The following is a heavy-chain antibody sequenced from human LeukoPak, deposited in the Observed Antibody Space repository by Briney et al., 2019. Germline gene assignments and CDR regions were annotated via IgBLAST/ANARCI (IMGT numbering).Heavy chain of an antibody. CDR1: GGSFSGYY. Sequence: SETLSLTCAVYGGSFSGYYWSWIRQPPGKGLEWIGEINHSGSTNYNPSLKSRVTISVDTSKNQFSLKLSSVTAADTAVYYCARGYYDILTGYYTPYFDYWGQGTLVTVSS. V-gene: IGHV4-34*01. D-gene: IGHD3-9*01. CDR3: ARGYYDILTGYYTPYFDY. CDR2: INHSGST. J-gene: IGHJ4*02.